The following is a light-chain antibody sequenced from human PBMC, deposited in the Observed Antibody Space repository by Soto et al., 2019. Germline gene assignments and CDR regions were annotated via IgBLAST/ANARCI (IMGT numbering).Light chain of an antibody. CDR2: KAS. CDR1: QTISSW. J-gene: IGKJ1*01. CDR3: QQYNSFIWT. Sequence: DIQMTQSPSTLSASVGDRVTIICRASQTISSWLAWYQQKGGQAPKLLISKASILDSGVPSRFSGSGSGTEFNLTISSLQTEDFATYYCQQYNSFIWTFGQGTKVDIK. V-gene: IGKV1-5*03.